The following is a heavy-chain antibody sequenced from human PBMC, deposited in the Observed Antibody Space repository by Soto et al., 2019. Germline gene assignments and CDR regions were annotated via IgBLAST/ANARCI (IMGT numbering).Heavy chain of an antibody. J-gene: IGHJ4*02. D-gene: IGHD3-10*01. CDR1: GFTFSTYA. CDR3: ARVGWERFGELVDY. Sequence: EVQLLESGGGLVQPGGSLRLSCAASGFTFSTYAMSWVRQAPGKGLEWVSAISGSGGSTYYADSVKGRFTISRDNSKNTLYLQMNSLRSEDTAVYYCARVGWERFGELVDYWGQGTLVTVSS. V-gene: IGHV3-23*01. CDR2: ISGSGGST.